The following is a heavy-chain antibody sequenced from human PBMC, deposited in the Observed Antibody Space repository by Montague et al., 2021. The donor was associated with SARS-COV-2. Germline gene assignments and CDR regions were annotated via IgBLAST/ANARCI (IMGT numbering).Heavy chain of an antibody. Sequence: SETLSLTCTVSGGSISSHFWSFIRQPPGKGLEWIGYINSNGGTNDNPSLRIRLTMSVDTSKNQFSLQLRSMTPADTAVYFCARATSVRGAVSWFDPWGQGILVTVSS. CDR1: GGSISSHF. J-gene: IGHJ5*02. CDR3: ARATSVRGAVSWFDP. D-gene: IGHD3-10*01. V-gene: IGHV4-59*11. CDR2: INSNGGT.